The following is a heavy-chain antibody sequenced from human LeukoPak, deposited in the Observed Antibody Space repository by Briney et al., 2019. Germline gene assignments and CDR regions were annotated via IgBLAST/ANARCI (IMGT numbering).Heavy chain of an antibody. Sequence: GGSLRLSCVGSGFTFSNYALTWVRQAPGKGLEWVSGISSSGGTTYYADSVKGRFTISRDNSKNTLYPQINSLRAEDMAVYYCAKEGYPADDYWGQGTLVTVSS. CDR2: ISSSGGTT. J-gene: IGHJ4*02. V-gene: IGHV3-23*01. CDR3: AKEGYPADDY. CDR1: GFTFSNYA. D-gene: IGHD5-12*01.